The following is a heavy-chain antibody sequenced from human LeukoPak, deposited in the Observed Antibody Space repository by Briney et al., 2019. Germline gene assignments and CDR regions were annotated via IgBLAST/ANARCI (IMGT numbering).Heavy chain of an antibody. CDR3: ASSYCSSTSCLKIFDY. J-gene: IGHJ4*02. Sequence: SQTLSLTCTVSGGSIRSGDYYWSWIRQPPGKGLEWIGYIYYSGSTYYNPSLKSRVTISVDTSKNQFSLKLSSVTAADTAVYYCASSYCSSTSCLKIFDYWGQGTLVTVSS. CDR1: GGSIRSGDYY. D-gene: IGHD2-2*01. CDR2: IYYSGST. V-gene: IGHV4-30-4*01.